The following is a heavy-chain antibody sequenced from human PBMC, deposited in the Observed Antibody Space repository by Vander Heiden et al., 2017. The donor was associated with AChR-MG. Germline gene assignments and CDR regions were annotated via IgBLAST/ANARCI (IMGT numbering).Heavy chain of an antibody. V-gene: IGHV4-34*01. Sequence: QVQLQQWGAGLLKPSETLSLTCAVYGGSFSGYYWSWIRQPPGKGLEWIGEINHSGSTNYNPSLKSRVTISVDTSKNQFSLKLSSVTAADTAVYYCARLGYGADIQYYYYYYYMDVWGKGTTVTVSS. CDR1: GGSFSGYY. CDR3: ARLGYGADIQYYYYYYYMDV. J-gene: IGHJ6*03. CDR2: INHSGST. D-gene: IGHD3-9*01.